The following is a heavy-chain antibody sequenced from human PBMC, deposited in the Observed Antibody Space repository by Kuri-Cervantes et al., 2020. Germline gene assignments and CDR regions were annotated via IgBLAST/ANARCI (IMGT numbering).Heavy chain of an antibody. D-gene: IGHD6-6*01. CDR1: GYTFTSYG. CDR2: ISAYNGNT. V-gene: IGHV1-18*01. Sequence: ASVKVSCKASGYTFTSYGISWVRQAPGQGLEWMGWISAYNGNTNYAQKLQGRVTMTTDTSTSTAYMELRSLRSDDTAVYYCARAPGRYSSSAGSPHGGWFDPWGQGTLVTVSS. CDR3: ARAPGRYSSSAGSPHGGWFDP. J-gene: IGHJ5*02.